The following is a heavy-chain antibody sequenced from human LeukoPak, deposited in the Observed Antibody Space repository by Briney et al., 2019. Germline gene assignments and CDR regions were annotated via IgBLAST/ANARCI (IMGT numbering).Heavy chain of an antibody. CDR3: TRDLRNRITIFGVVCYYMDV. Sequence: PGGSLRLSCAASGFTVITNDMTWVRQAPGKGLEWVGFIRSKAYGGTTEYAASVKGRFTISRDDSKSIAYLQMNSLKTEDTAVYYCTRDLRNRITIFGVVCYYMDVWGKGTTVTVSS. D-gene: IGHD3-3*01. J-gene: IGHJ6*03. V-gene: IGHV3-49*04. CDR1: GFTVITND. CDR2: IRSKAYGGTT.